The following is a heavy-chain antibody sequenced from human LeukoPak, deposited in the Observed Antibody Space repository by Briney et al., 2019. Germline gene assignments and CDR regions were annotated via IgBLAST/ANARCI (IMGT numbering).Heavy chain of an antibody. CDR2: ISYSGST. V-gene: IGHV4-31*03. Sequence: NTSQALSLTCTVSGGSISSGDYYWSWIRQHPGKGLEWIGSISYSGSTYYNPSLKSRVTMSVDTSKNQFSLKLSSVTAADTAVYYCARDYPVYDYVWGSYRVDAFDIWGQGTMVTVSS. J-gene: IGHJ3*02. D-gene: IGHD3-16*02. CDR1: GGSISSGDYY. CDR3: ARDYPVYDYVWGSYRVDAFDI.